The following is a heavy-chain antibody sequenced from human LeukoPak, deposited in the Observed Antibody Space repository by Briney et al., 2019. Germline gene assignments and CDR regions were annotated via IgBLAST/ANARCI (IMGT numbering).Heavy chain of an antibody. CDR1: GFTFSSYS. J-gene: IGHJ4*02. V-gene: IGHV3-21*01. Sequence: GGSLRLSCAASGFTFSSYSMNWVRQAPGKGLEWVSSISSSSSYIYYADSVKGRFTISRDNAKNSLYLQMNSLRAEDTAVYYCATWEYYYDSSGYLDYWGQGTLVTVSS. D-gene: IGHD3-22*01. CDR3: ATWEYYYDSSGYLDY. CDR2: ISSSSSYI.